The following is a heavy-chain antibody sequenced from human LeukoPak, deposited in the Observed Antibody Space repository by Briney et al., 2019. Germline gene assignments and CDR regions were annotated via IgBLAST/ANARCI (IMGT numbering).Heavy chain of an antibody. CDR2: LSGSGAAT. V-gene: IGHV3-23*01. CDR3: AKDRWYDGESGYFDH. Sequence: SGGSLRLSCEASGXTFKNYAMSWVRQAPGKGLEWVSGLSGSGAATFYADSVKGRFTISRDNSNNTLYLRLNSLRAEDTAIYFCAKDRWYDGESGYFDHWGRGTLVTVSS. CDR1: GXTFKNYA. J-gene: IGHJ4*02. D-gene: IGHD3-10*01.